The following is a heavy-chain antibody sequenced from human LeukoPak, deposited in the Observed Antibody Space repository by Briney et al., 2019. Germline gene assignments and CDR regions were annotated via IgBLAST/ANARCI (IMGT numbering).Heavy chain of an antibody. Sequence: SQTLSLTCTVSGGSISSGGYYWSWIRQHPGKGLEWIGYIYYSGSTYYNPSLKSRVTISVDTSKNQFPLKLSSVTAADTAVYYCARAPSYYDSSGYPLDYWGQGTLVTVSS. V-gene: IGHV4-31*03. CDR1: GGSISSGGYY. D-gene: IGHD3-22*01. CDR3: ARAPSYYDSSGYPLDY. CDR2: IYYSGST. J-gene: IGHJ4*02.